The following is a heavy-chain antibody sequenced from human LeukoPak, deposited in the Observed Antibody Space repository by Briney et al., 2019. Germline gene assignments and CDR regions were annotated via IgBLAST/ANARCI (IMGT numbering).Heavy chain of an antibody. V-gene: IGHV1-69*05. CDR3: ARSPPTMDYYYYYMDV. Sequence: GASVQVSCKASGGTFSSYAISWVRQAPGQGLEWMGGIIPIFGTANYAQKFQGRVTITTDESTSTAYMELSSLRSEDTAVYYCARSPPTMDYYYYYMDVWGKGTTVTVSS. CDR1: GGTFSSYA. D-gene: IGHD3-10*01. J-gene: IGHJ6*03. CDR2: IIPIFGTA.